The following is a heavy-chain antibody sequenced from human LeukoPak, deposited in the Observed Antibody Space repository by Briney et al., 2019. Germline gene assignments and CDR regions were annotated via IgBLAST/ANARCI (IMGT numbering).Heavy chain of an antibody. Sequence: GGSLRLSCAASGFTFSSYSMNWVRQAPGKGLEWISYISNSSSSIYYADSVKGRFTISRDNAKNSLYLQMNSLRAEDTAVYYCARLGGIGPFDYWGQGTLVTVSS. CDR1: GFTFSSYS. CDR3: ARLGGIGPFDY. J-gene: IGHJ4*02. D-gene: IGHD2-15*01. CDR2: ISNSSSSI. V-gene: IGHV3-48*04.